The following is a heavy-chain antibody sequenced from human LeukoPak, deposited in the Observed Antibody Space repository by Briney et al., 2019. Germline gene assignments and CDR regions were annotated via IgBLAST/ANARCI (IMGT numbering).Heavy chain of an antibody. CDR1: GGSISSYY. CDR3: ARVAGPRGYSYGIFDY. CDR2: IYYSGST. J-gene: IGHJ4*02. V-gene: IGHV4-59*01. D-gene: IGHD5-18*01. Sequence: SETLSLTCTVSGGSISSYYWSWIRQPPGKGLEWIGYIYYSGSTNYNPSLKSRVTISVDTSKNQFSLKLSSVTAADTAVYYCARVAGPRGYSYGIFDYWGQGTLVTVSS.